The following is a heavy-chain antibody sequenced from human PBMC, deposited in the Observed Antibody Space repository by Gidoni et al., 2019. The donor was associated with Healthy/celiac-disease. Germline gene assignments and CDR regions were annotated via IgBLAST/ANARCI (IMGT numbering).Heavy chain of an antibody. D-gene: IGHD3-22*01. CDR2: ISYDGSNK. CDR1: GFTFRSYG. CDR3: AKIAESYYYDSSGYYSDY. J-gene: IGHJ4*02. Sequence: QVQLVESGGGVVQPGRSLRLSCAASGFTFRSYGMHWVRQAPGKGLEWVAVISYDGSNKYYADSVKGRFTISRDNSKNTLYLQMNSLRAEDTAVYYCAKIAESYYYDSSGYYSDYWGQGTLVTVSS. V-gene: IGHV3-30*18.